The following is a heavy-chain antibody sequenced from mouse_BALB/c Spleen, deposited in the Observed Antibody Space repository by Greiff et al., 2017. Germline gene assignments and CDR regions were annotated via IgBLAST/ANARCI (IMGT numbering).Heavy chain of an antibody. Sequence: EVKLMESGGGLVQPGGSRKLSCAASGFTFSSFGMHWVRQAPEKGLEWVAYISSGSSTIYYADTVKGRFTISRDNPKNTLFLQMTSLRSEDTAMYYCANGPFAYWGQGTLVTVSA. CDR2: ISSGSSTI. D-gene: IGHD1-2*01. J-gene: IGHJ3*01. V-gene: IGHV5-17*02. CDR3: ANGPFAY. CDR1: GFTFSSFG.